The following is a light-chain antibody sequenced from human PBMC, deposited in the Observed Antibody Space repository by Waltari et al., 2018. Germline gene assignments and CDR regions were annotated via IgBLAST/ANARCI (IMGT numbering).Light chain of an antibody. J-gene: IGKJ2*01. Sequence: DIHLTQSPSSVSASVGDRVTITCRASQSISNYLNWYRQKPGNAPNLLIYAASILQSGVPSRFSGSGSGTDFTLSIIRLAPEDFAVYYCQQYNSSLLSTFGQGTKVEIK. CDR3: QQYNSSLLST. V-gene: IGKV1-39*01. CDR2: AAS. CDR1: QSISNY.